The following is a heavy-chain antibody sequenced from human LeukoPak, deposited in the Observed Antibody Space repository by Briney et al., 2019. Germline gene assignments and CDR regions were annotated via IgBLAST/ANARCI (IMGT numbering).Heavy chain of an antibody. J-gene: IGHJ5*02. CDR2: IGSDNKP. CDR1: GFTFSAYA. CDR3: ARVVRGVIHWFDP. Sequence: PGGSLRLSCEASGFTFSAYAMTWVRQAPGKGLEWVSSIGSDNKPHYSDSVKGRFTISRDNSKNTLYLQMNSLRAEDTAVCYCARVVRGVIHWFDPWGQGTLVTVSS. V-gene: IGHV3-23*05. D-gene: IGHD3-10*01.